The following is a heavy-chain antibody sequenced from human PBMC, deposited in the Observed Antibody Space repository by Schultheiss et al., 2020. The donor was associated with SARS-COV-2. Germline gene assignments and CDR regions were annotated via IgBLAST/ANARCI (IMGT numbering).Heavy chain of an antibody. CDR1: GYNFRGYY. CDR3: ARVVGRDIVVVPAAIGYYYYGMDV. V-gene: IGHV1-2*02. CDR2: INPNSGGT. J-gene: IGHJ6*02. D-gene: IGHD2-2*01. Sequence: ASVKVSCKASGYNFRGYYIHWVRQAPGQGLEWMGWINPNSGGTNYAQKFQGRVTITADESTSTAYMELSSLRSEDTAVYYCARVVGRDIVVVPAAIGYYYYGMDVWGQGTTVTVAS.